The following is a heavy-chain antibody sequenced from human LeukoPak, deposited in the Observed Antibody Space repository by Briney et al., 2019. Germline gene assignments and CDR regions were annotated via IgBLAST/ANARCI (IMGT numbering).Heavy chain of an antibody. CDR2: ISYDGSNK. CDR1: GFTFSSYG. Sequence: GALRLSCAASGFTFSSYGMQWVRQAPGKGLEWVAVISYDGSNKYYADSVKGRFTISRDNSKNTVYPQMNSLRAEDTAVYYCAKSDYGDYSALQHWGQGTLVTVSS. J-gene: IGHJ1*01. D-gene: IGHD4-17*01. CDR3: AKSDYGDYSALQH. V-gene: IGHV3-30*18.